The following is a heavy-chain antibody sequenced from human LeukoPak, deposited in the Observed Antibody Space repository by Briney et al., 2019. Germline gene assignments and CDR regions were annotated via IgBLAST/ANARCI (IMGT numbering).Heavy chain of an antibody. J-gene: IGHJ4*02. CDR1: GGSISSYY. V-gene: IGHV4-59*01. D-gene: IGHD1-26*01. Sequence: SETLSLTCTVSGGSISSYYWSWIRQPPGKGLEWIGYIYYSVSTNYNPSLKSRVTISVDTSKNQFSLKLSSVTAADTAVYYCARGSGSYSLDYWGQGTLVTVSS. CDR3: ARGSGSYSLDY. CDR2: IYYSVST.